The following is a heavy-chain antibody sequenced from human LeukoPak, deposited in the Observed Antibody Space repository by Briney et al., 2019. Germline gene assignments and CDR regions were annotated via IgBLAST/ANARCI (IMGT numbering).Heavy chain of an antibody. CDR1: GYTFTSYG. D-gene: IGHD1-7*01. Sequence: GASVKVSCKASGYTFTSYGISWVRQAPGQGLEWMGWISAYNGNTNYAQKFQGRVTITTDESTSTAYTELSSLRSEDTAVYYCASGDGNSRLELLPYWGQGTLVTVSS. V-gene: IGHV1-18*01. J-gene: IGHJ4*02. CDR2: ISAYNGNT. CDR3: ASGDGNSRLELLPY.